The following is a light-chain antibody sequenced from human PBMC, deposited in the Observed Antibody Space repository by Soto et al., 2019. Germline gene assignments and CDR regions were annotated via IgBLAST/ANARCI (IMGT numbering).Light chain of an antibody. CDR2: DNN. V-gene: IGLV1-51*01. CDR3: GTWDSSLSRHYV. J-gene: IGLJ1*01. CDR1: SSNIGNNY. Sequence: QSVLTQPPPVSAAPGQKVTISCSGSSSNIGNNYVSWYQQLPGTAPKLLIYDNNKRPSGIPDRFSASKSGTSATLGITGLQTGDEADYYCGTWDSSLSRHYVFGTGTKVTVL.